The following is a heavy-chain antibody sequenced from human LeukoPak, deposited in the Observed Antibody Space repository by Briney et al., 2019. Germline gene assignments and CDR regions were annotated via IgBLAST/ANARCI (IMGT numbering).Heavy chain of an antibody. Sequence: ASVKVSCKASGYTFTNFAINWVRQAPGQGPEWMGWINTITGNPTYAQGFTGRFVFSLDTSVSTAYLQISSLKAEDTAVYYCARATGVDDFWSGYLVNWFDPWGQGTLVTVSS. V-gene: IGHV7-4-1*02. D-gene: IGHD3-3*01. CDR2: INTITGNP. CDR3: ARATGVDDFWSGYLVNWFDP. CDR1: GYTFTNFA. J-gene: IGHJ5*02.